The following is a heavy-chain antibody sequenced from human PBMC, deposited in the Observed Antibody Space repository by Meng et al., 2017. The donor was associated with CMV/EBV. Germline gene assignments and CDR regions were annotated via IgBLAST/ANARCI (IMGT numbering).Heavy chain of an antibody. CDR1: GGSFSGYY. J-gene: IGHJ4*02. D-gene: IGHD2-15*01. V-gene: IGHV4-34*01. CDR3: ARGRDWSGGICYSLDY. Sequence: SETLSLTCAVYGGSFSGYYWSWIRQPPGKGLEWIGEINHSGSTNYNPSLKSRVTISVDTSKNQYSLKLSSVTAADTAVSYCARGRDWSGGICYSLDYWGQGTLVTVSS. CDR2: INHSGST.